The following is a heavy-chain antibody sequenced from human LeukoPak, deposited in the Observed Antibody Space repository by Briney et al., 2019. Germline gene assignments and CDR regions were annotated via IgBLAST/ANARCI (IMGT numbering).Heavy chain of an antibody. D-gene: IGHD4-23*01. CDR1: GFTFSSYG. J-gene: IGHJ3*02. CDR3: ARGGDDYGGKEAAFDI. CDR2: IRYDGSNK. V-gene: IGHV3-30*02. Sequence: PGGSLRLSCAASGFTFSSYGMHWVRQAPGKGLEWVAFIRYDGSNKYYADSVKGRFTISRDNSKNTLYLQMNSLRAEDTAVYYCARGGDDYGGKEAAFDIWGQGTMVTVPS.